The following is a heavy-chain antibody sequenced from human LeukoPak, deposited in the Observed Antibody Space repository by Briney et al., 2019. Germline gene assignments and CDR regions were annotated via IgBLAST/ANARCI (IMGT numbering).Heavy chain of an antibody. V-gene: IGHV1-18*01. CDR3: ARALTVVGTTVEYFDY. Sequence: ASVKVSCKASGYTFTSYGISWVRQAPGQGLEWMGWISAYNGNTNYPQKLQGRVTMTTDTSTSTAYMELRSLRSDDTAVYYCARALTVVGTTVEYFDYWGQGTLVTVSS. CDR1: GYTFTSYG. D-gene: IGHD1-14*01. CDR2: ISAYNGNT. J-gene: IGHJ4*02.